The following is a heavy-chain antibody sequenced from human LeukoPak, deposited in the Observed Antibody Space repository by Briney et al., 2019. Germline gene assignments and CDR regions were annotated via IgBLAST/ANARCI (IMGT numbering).Heavy chain of an antibody. J-gene: IGHJ4*02. V-gene: IGHV3-30-3*01. CDR2: ISYDGSKK. Sequence: AGGSVRLSCAASGFTFKTYSMHWGRQAPGKGLEWVAVISYDGSKKYYADSVQGRFTISRDNSKNTLYLQMNSLRAEDTAVYYCARERGIYLYYFDYWGPGTLDPVSS. CDR3: ARERGIYLYYFDY. CDR1: GFTFKTYS. D-gene: IGHD1-26*01.